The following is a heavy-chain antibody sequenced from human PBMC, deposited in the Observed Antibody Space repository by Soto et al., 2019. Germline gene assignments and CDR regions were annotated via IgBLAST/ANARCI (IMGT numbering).Heavy chain of an antibody. CDR2: MNPNSGNT. D-gene: IGHD4-4*01. CDR1: GYTFTSYD. J-gene: IGHJ6*02. Sequence: QVQLVQSGAEVKKPGASVKVSCKASGYTFTSYDINWVRQATGQGLEWMGWMNPNSGNTGYAQKFQGRVTMTRNTSISTAYMELSSLRSEGTAVYYCARGHSNYATDSYGMDVWGQGTTVTVSS. CDR3: ARGHSNYATDSYGMDV. V-gene: IGHV1-8*01.